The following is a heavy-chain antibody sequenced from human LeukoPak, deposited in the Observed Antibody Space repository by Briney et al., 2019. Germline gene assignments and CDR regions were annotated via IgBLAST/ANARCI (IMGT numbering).Heavy chain of an antibody. J-gene: IGHJ4*02. D-gene: IGHD3-10*01. V-gene: IGHV4-39*07. Sequence: SETLSLTCTVSGGSISSSSYYWGWIRQPPGKGLEWIGSIYYSGSTYYNPSLKSRVTISIDTSKNQFSLKLSSVTAADTAVYYCARDCGLPYGSGSYYKDDYWGQGTLVTVSS. CDR2: IYYSGST. CDR3: ARDCGLPYGSGSYYKDDY. CDR1: GGSISSSSYY.